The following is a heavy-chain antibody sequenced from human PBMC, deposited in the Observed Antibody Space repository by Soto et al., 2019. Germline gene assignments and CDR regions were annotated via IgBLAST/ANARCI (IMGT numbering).Heavy chain of an antibody. D-gene: IGHD1-1*01. J-gene: IGHJ4*02. CDR2: IDPRSGAT. CDR3: AAPEYRRAWTPFDY. Sequence: QVHLVQSGTEVKNPGASVRVSCKVSGYTVTGYYVHWLRQAPGQGLEWMGWIDPRSGATKSARDFQGRVTMTSDTPTVTMYMELTRLTADDTAVYYCAAPEYRRAWTPFDYRGQGTLVTVTS. CDR1: GYTVTGYY. V-gene: IGHV1-2*02.